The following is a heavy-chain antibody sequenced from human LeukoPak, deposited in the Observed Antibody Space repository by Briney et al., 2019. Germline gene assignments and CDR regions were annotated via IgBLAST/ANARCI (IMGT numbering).Heavy chain of an antibody. D-gene: IGHD6-19*01. V-gene: IGHV4-30-2*01. CDR2: IYHSGST. CDR3: AREAVAGKGSFDY. CDR1: GGSISSGGYS. J-gene: IGHJ4*02. Sequence: PSQTLSLTCAVSGGSISSGGYSWSWIRQPPGKGQEWIGYIYHSGSTYYNPSLKSRVTISVDRSKNQFSLKLSSVTAADTAVYYCAREAVAGKGSFDYWGQGTLVTVSS.